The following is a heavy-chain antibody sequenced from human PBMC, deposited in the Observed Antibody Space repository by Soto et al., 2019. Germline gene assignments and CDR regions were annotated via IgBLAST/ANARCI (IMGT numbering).Heavy chain of an antibody. Sequence: GASVKVSCKASGGTFSSYTISCVRQAPGQGXEXMGRIINIIGIENYAKKFKGRVTINEDKSTSTAYMELSSLRSEETAVYYCARDLDEYYDFWSGYYLWFDHWGQGTLVTVSS. CDR2: IINIIGIE. D-gene: IGHD3-3*01. J-gene: IGHJ5*02. CDR1: GGTFSSYT. V-gene: IGHV1-69*04. CDR3: ARDLDEYYDFWSGYYLWFDH.